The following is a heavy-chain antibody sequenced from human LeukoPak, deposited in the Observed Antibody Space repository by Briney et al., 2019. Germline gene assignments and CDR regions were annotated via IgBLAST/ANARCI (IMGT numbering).Heavy chain of an antibody. CDR2: ISWNSGSI. V-gene: IGHV3-9*01. CDR1: GFTFDDYA. Sequence: PGGSLRLSCAASGFTFDDYAMHWVRQAPGKGLEWVSGISWNSGSIGYADSVKGRFTISRDNAKNSPYLQMNSLRAEDTALYYCAKSVDYDSSGYYLAYYFDYWGQGTLVTVSS. J-gene: IGHJ4*02. CDR3: AKSVDYDSSGYYLAYYFDY. D-gene: IGHD3-22*01.